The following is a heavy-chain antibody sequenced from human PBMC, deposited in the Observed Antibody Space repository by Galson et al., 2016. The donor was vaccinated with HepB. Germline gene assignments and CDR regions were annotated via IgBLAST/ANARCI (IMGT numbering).Heavy chain of an antibody. V-gene: IGHV3-30-3*01. CDR1: GFTFSSFT. Sequence: SLRLSCAASGFTFSSFTMHWVRQAPGKGLEWVAVTSYDGSIKYYGASVKGRFTISRDNSKNMLYLQMNSLRAGDTAVYYCARGRGPRGTVTALDYWGQGTLVTVSS. D-gene: IGHD4-17*01. J-gene: IGHJ4*02. CDR2: TSYDGSIK. CDR3: ARGRGPRGTVTALDY.